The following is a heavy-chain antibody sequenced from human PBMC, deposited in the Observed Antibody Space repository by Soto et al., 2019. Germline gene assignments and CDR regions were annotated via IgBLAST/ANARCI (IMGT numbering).Heavy chain of an antibody. V-gene: IGHV1-69*02. J-gene: IGHJ6*02. CDR2: IIPILDIA. CDR3: ARSYGDYYYYGMDV. CDR1: GGAFTTYT. Sequence: QVQLVQSGAEVRKPGSSVKVSCKTSGGAFTTYTISWVRQAPGQGLEWMGRIIPILDIANYAQKFQGRVTITADKSTSTAYMELSSLRSEDTAVYYCARSYGDYYYYGMDVCGQGTTVTVSS. D-gene: IGHD4-17*01.